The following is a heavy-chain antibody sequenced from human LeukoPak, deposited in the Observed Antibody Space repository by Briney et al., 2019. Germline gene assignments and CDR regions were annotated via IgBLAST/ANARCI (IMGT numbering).Heavy chain of an antibody. D-gene: IGHD5-24*01. CDR1: GGTFSSYA. CDR2: IIPIFGTT. V-gene: IGHV1-69*13. Sequence: GASVKVSCKASGGTFSSYAISWVRQAPGQGLEWMGGIIPIFGTTNNAQKFQGRVTITADESTSTAYMELSSLRSEGTAVYYCARGVVEMATISSANFDYWGQGTLVTVSS. CDR3: ARGVVEMATISSANFDY. J-gene: IGHJ4*02.